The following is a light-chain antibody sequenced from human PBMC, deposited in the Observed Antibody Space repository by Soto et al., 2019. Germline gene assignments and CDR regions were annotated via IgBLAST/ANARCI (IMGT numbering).Light chain of an antibody. V-gene: IGLV2-23*01. CDR1: SSDVGAYDL. J-gene: IGLJ2*01. CDR3: CSYAGNRIFI. Sequence: QSALTQPASVSGSPGRSITISCIGTSSDVGAYDLVSWYQQHPGTAPRLIIYENIRRPSTITSRFSGSKSGNTASLTISGLRAEDEATYHCCSYAGNRIFIFGGGTKVTVL. CDR2: ENI.